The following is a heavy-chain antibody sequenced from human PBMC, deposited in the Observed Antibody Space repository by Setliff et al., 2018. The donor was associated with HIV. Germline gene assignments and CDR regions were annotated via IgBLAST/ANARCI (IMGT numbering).Heavy chain of an antibody. D-gene: IGHD6-19*01. Sequence: GGSLRLSCAASGFTFSDYYMSWVRQAPGKGLDWVSYIGTTASVIYYADSVKARFTMSRDNAKRSLYLEMVGLRAEDTAVYYCARGPNSGTAVADFDSWGQGTLVTVSS. CDR2: IGTTASVI. V-gene: IGHV3-11*04. CDR1: GFTFSDYY. CDR3: ARGPNSGTAVADFDS. J-gene: IGHJ4*02.